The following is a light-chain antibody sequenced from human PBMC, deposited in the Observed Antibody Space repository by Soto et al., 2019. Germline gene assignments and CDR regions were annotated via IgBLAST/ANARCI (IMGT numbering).Light chain of an antibody. CDR2: DVS. CDR1: SSDVGGYNY. V-gene: IGLV2-14*01. CDR3: SSYTSSSTLVV. J-gene: IGLJ2*01. Sequence: QSVLTQPASVSGSPGQSITISCTGTSSDVGGYNYVSWYQQHPGKAPKLMIYDVSNRPSGVSNRFSGSKSGNTSSLTISGLPAEDEADYYCSSYTSSSTLVVFGGGTKVTVI.